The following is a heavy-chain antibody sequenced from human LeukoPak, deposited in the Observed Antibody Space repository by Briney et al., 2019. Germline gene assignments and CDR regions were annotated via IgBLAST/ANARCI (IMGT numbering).Heavy chain of an antibody. D-gene: IGHD6-6*01. CDR1: GGSISSSSYY. V-gene: IGHV4-39*01. CDR3: TSEISSASNY. CDR2: IYYTGST. J-gene: IGHJ4*02. Sequence: PSETLSLTCTVSGGSISSSSYYWGWIRQPPGEGLEWIGSIYYTGSTYYSPPLKSRVTISADTSKNEFSLKLSSVTAADTAVYYCTSEISSASNYWGQGTLVTVSS.